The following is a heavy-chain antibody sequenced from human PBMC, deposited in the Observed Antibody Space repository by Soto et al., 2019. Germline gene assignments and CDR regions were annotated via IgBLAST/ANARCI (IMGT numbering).Heavy chain of an antibody. D-gene: IGHD6-19*01. Sequence: QVQLVQSGAEVKKPGSSVKVSCKASGGTFSSYAINWVRQAPGQGLEWMGGIIPIFGTAGYAQKFQGRVTLTADESTSTAYMELSSLRSEDTAVYYCARSVAGGVYDYYGMDVWGQGTTVTVSS. J-gene: IGHJ6*02. CDR2: IIPIFGTA. V-gene: IGHV1-69*12. CDR3: ARSVAGGVYDYYGMDV. CDR1: GGTFSSYA.